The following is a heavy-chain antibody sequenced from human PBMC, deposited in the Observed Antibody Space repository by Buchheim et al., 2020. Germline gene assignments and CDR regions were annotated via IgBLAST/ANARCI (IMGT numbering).Heavy chain of an antibody. V-gene: IGHV4-31*03. D-gene: IGHD5-24*01. CDR3: ARRDGFNQVFDF. Sequence: QVLLQESGLGLVKPSQTLSLTCSVSGDSIRSGGYYWSWIRQHPGKGLEWIGYMYYSGTTYYNPSLRSRVTISLDTAKNQLSLKLNSVTAADTAVYYCARRDGFNQVFDFWGRGTL. CDR2: MYYSGTT. J-gene: IGHJ4*02. CDR1: GDSIRSGGYY.